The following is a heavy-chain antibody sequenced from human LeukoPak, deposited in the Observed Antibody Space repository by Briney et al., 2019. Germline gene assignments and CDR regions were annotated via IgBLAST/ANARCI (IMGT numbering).Heavy chain of an antibody. D-gene: IGHD1-26*01. V-gene: IGHV1-2*06. J-gene: IGHJ3*02. CDR3: ANVVGATSVPGDAFDI. CDR2: INPNSGGT. Sequence: ASVKVSCKASGYTFTGYYMHWVRQAPGQGLEWMGRINPNSGGTNYAQKFQGRVTMTRDTSISTAYMELSRLRSDDTAVYYCANVVGATSVPGDAFDIWGQGTMVTVSS. CDR1: GYTFTGYY.